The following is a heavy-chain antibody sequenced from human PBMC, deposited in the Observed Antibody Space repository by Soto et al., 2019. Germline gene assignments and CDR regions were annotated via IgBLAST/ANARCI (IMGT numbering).Heavy chain of an antibody. CDR1: GFTFSSYS. CDR3: ARDLRRVGATMIFRQPRSFDY. J-gene: IGHJ4*02. D-gene: IGHD1-26*01. V-gene: IGHV3-48*02. Sequence: GGSLRLSCAASGFTFSSYSMNWVRQAPGKGLEWVSYISSSSSTIYYADSVKGRFTISRDNAKNSLYLQMNSLRDEDTAVYYCARDLRRVGATMIFRQPRSFDYWGQGTLVTVSS. CDR2: ISSSSSTI.